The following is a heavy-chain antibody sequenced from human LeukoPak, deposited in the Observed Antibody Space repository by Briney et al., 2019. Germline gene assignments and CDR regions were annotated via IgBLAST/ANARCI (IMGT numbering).Heavy chain of an antibody. CDR3: ARGLRYDYVWGSYRHGGYYYMDV. V-gene: IGHV4-39*07. D-gene: IGHD3-16*02. CDR1: GGSTNSSSSY. Sequence: PSETLSLTCSVSGGSTNSSSSYWGWIRQSPGKGLEWIGTIYYSGSTYYNPSLKSRVTISVDTSKNQFSLKLSSVTAADTAVYYCARGLRYDYVWGSYRHGGYYYMDVWGKGTTVTVSS. CDR2: IYYSGST. J-gene: IGHJ6*03.